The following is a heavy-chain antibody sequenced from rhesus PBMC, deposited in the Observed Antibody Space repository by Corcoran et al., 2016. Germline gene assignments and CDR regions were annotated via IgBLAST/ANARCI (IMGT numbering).Heavy chain of an antibody. CDR2: INGHSGST. CDR1: GGSISSSNW. CDR3: ATYSWNDVVFDY. J-gene: IGHJ4*01. Sequence: QVQLQESGPGLVKPSETLSLTCAVSGGSISSSNWWSWIRQHPGKGLEWSGEINGHSGSTNYNPSLKSRVTISNDASKYQFSLKLRSVTAADTAVYYCATYSWNDVVFDYWGPGVLVTVSS. D-gene: IGHD1-14*01. V-gene: IGHV4-65*01.